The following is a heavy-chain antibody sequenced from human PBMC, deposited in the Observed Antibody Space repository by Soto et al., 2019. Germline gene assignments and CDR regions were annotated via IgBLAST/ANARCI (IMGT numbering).Heavy chain of an antibody. D-gene: IGHD4-4*01. CDR1: GGSISSYY. CDR2: IYYSGST. Sequence: SETLSLTCTVSGGSISSYYWSWIRQPPGKGLEWIGYIYYSGSTNYNPSLKSRVTISVDTSKNQFSLKLSSVTAADTAVYYCARAGVGDYSHWFDPWGQGTLVTVSS. V-gene: IGHV4-59*01. J-gene: IGHJ5*02. CDR3: ARAGVGDYSHWFDP.